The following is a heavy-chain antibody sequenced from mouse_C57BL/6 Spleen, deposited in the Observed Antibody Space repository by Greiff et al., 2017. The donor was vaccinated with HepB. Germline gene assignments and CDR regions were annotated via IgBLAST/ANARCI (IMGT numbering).Heavy chain of an antibody. CDR1: GFSFNTYA. V-gene: IGHV10-1*01. CDR2: IRSKSNNYAT. J-gene: IGHJ3*01. Sequence: VQLKESGGGLVQPKGSLKLSCAASGFSFNTYAMNWVRQAPGKGLEWVARIRSKSNNYATYYADSVKDRFTISRDDSESMLYLQMNNVKTEDTAMYYCVRRSGDGPWFAYWGQGTLVTVSA. D-gene: IGHD2-3*01. CDR3: VRRSGDGPWFAY.